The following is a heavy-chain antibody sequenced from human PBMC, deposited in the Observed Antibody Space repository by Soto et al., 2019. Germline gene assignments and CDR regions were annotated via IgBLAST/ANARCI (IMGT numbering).Heavy chain of an antibody. Sequence: PGGSLRLSCAASGFTFSTYGVHWVRQAPGKGLEWVAVISYDGNNKYYADSVKGRFTISRDNSKNTLYLQMNSLRVEDTAMYYCARDCAPSILRFLEWSPDGMDVWGQGTTVTVSS. CDR1: GFTFSTYG. J-gene: IGHJ6*02. CDR2: ISYDGNNK. D-gene: IGHD3-3*01. CDR3: ARDCAPSILRFLEWSPDGMDV. V-gene: IGHV3-30*03.